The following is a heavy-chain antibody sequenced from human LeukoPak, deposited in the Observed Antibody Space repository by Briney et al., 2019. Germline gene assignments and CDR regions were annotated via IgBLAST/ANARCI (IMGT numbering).Heavy chain of an antibody. CDR2: IYSGGST. CDR3: ARDLPQKSGYSGGYYYYMDV. Sequence: PGGSLRLSCAASGFTVSSNYMSWVRQAPGKGLEWVSVIYSGGSTYYADSVKGRFTISRDNSKNTLYLQMNSLRAEDTAVYYCARDLPQKSGYSGGYYYYMDVWGKGTTVTVSS. D-gene: IGHD5-12*01. V-gene: IGHV3-66*02. J-gene: IGHJ6*03. CDR1: GFTVSSNY.